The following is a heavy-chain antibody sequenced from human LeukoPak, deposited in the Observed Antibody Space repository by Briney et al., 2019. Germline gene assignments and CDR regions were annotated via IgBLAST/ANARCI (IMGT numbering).Heavy chain of an antibody. J-gene: IGHJ6*03. D-gene: IGHD2-2*01. Sequence: SETLSLTCTVSGGSISSSSYYWGWIRQPPGKGLEWIGSIYYSGSTYYNPSLKSRVTISVDTSKNQFSLKLSSVTAADTAVYYCARVEGGVSPDPDIVVGPMDVWGKGTTVTVSS. V-gene: IGHV4-39*07. CDR1: GGSISSSSYY. CDR3: ARVEGGVSPDPDIVVGPMDV. CDR2: IYYSGST.